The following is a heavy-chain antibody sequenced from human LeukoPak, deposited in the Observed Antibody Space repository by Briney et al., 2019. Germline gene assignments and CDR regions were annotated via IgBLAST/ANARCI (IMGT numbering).Heavy chain of an antibody. J-gene: IGHJ4*02. V-gene: IGHV3-7*01. D-gene: IGHD4-11*01. CDR2: IKQDGRDK. CDR1: GFTFSSKW. Sequence: GGSLRLSCAASGFTFSSKWMRWVRQAPGKGMEWVANIKQDGRDKYYVDSVKGRFTLSRDNAKNSLYLQMNSLRAEDTAVYYCARGYGNYGYWGQGTLVTVSS. CDR3: ARGYGNYGY.